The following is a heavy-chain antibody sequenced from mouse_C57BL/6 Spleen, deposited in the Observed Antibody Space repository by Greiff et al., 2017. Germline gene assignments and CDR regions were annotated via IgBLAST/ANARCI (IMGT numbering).Heavy chain of an antibody. Sequence: EVQLVESGPGLVKPSQSLSLTCSVTGYSITSGYYWNWIRQFPGNKLEWMGYISYDGSNNYNPSLKNRISITRDTSKNQFFLKLKSVTTEDTATYYCASYGNFYAMDYWGQGTSVTVSS. V-gene: IGHV3-6*01. CDR2: ISYDGSN. J-gene: IGHJ4*01. D-gene: IGHD2-1*01. CDR3: ASYGNFYAMDY. CDR1: GYSITSGYY.